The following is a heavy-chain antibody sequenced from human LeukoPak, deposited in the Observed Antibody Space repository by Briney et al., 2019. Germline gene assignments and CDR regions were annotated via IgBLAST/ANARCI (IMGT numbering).Heavy chain of an antibody. V-gene: IGHV1-69*05. CDR1: GGTFSSYA. D-gene: IGHD5-18*01. CDR2: IIPIFGTA. Sequence: GASVKVSCKASGGTFSSYAISWVRQAPGQGLEWMGRIIPIFGTANYAQKFQGRVTITTDESTSTAYMELSSLRSEDTAVYYCARDRYSYGYFDYWGQGTLVTFSS. CDR3: ARDRYSYGYFDY. J-gene: IGHJ4*02.